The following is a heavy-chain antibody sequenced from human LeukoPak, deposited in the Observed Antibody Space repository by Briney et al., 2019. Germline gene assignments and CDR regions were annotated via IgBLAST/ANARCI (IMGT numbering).Heavy chain of an antibody. V-gene: IGHV4-34*01. CDR3: ARGREDIVVVPAAHNWFDP. J-gene: IGHJ5*02. Sequence: SETLSLTCAVYGGSFSGYYWSWIRQPPGKGLEWIGAINHSGSTNYNPSLKSRVTISLDTSKNQFSLKLSSVTAADTAVYYCARGREDIVVVPAAHNWFDPWGQGTLVTVYS. CDR1: GGSFSGYY. D-gene: IGHD2-2*01. CDR2: INHSGST.